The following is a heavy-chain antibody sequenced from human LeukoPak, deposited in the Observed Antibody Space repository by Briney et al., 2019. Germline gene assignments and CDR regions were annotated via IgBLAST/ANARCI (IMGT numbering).Heavy chain of an antibody. Sequence: GSSVKVSCKASGGTFSSYAISWVRQAPGQGLEWMGWISAYNGNTNYAQKLQGRVTMTTDTSTSTAYMELRSLRSDDTAVYYCAMGSWGLLDYWGQGTLVTVSS. D-gene: IGHD6-13*01. CDR2: ISAYNGNT. V-gene: IGHV1-18*01. CDR3: AMGSWGLLDY. CDR1: GGTFSSYA. J-gene: IGHJ4*02.